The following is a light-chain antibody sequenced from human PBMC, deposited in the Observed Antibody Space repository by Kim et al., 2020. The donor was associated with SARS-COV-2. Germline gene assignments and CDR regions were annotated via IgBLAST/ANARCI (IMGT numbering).Light chain of an antibody. CDR2: QDT. V-gene: IGLV3-1*01. CDR1: KLGGKS. J-gene: IGLJ2*01. Sequence: SYELTQPPSVSVSPGQTASITCSGDKLGGKSASWYQQKPGQSPVLVIYQDTKRPSGIPERFSGSNSGNTATLTISGAQAMDEADFYCQAWDSSTVVFGGG. CDR3: QAWDSSTVV.